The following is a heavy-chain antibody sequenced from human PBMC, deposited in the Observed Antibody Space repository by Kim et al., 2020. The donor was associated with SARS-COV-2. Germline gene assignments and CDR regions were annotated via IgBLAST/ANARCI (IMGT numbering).Heavy chain of an antibody. Sequence: SETLSLTCTVSGGSISSSSYYWGWIRQPPGKGLEWIGSIYYSGSTYYNPPLKSRVTISVDTSKNQFSLKLSSVTAADTAVYYCVRQPAGYSSSYSHLEYFQHWGQGTLVTVSS. D-gene: IGHD6-13*01. V-gene: IGHV4-39*01. J-gene: IGHJ1*01. CDR1: GGSISSSSYY. CDR2: IYYSGST. CDR3: VRQPAGYSSSYSHLEYFQH.